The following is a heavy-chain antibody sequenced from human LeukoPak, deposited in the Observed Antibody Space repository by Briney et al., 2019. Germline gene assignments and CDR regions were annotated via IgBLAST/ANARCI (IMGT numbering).Heavy chain of an antibody. CDR3: ATWKPLGN. V-gene: IGHV5-51*01. CDR2: IYPGNSDT. J-gene: IGHJ4*02. CDR1: GYSFTSYW. D-gene: IGHD1-1*01. Sequence: EESLQISCKGSGYSFTSYWIGWVRQMPGKGLEWMGIIYPGNSDTRYSPSFQGQVTISADKSISTAFLQWSSLKASDTAFYYCATWKPLGNWGQGTLVTVSS.